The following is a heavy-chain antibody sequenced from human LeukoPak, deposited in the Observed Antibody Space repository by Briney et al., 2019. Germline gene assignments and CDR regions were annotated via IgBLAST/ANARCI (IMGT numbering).Heavy chain of an antibody. CDR1: GFTFGDYA. Sequence: GRSLRLSCTASGFTFGDYAMSWFRQAPGKGLEWVGFIRSKAYGGTTEYAASVKGRLTISRDDSKSIAYLQMNSLKTEDTAVYYCTRDPAYYYDSSGYIDYWGQGTLVTVSS. CDR3: TRDPAYYYDSSGYIDY. D-gene: IGHD3-22*01. CDR2: IRSKAYGGTT. J-gene: IGHJ4*02. V-gene: IGHV3-49*03.